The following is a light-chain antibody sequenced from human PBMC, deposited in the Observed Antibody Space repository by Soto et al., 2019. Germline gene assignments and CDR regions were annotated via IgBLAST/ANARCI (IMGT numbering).Light chain of an antibody. CDR3: QQYNNWPPLT. V-gene: IGKV3-15*01. Sequence: EIVMTQSPATLSVSPGGRATLSCRASQSISDTLAWYQQKPGQAPRLLIYGASTRATGIPARFSGSGSGTEFTLTISSLQSEDFAVYYCQQYNNWPPLTFGQGTRLEIK. J-gene: IGKJ5*01. CDR1: QSISDT. CDR2: GAS.